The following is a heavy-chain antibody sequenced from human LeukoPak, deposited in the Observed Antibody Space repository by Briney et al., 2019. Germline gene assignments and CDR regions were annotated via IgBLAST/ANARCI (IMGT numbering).Heavy chain of an antibody. V-gene: IGHV1-69*05. CDR1: GGTFSSYA. CDR2: IIPIFGTA. CDR3: ARSFSSGWYGGFGY. D-gene: IGHD6-19*01. Sequence: SVKVSCKASGGTFSSYAISCVRQAPGQGLEWMGRIIPIFGTANYAQKFQGRVTITTDESTSTAYMELSSLRSEDTAVYYCARSFSSGWYGGFGYWGQGTLVTVSS. J-gene: IGHJ4*02.